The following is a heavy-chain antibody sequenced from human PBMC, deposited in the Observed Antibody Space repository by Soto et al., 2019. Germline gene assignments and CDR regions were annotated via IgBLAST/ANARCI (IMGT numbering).Heavy chain of an antibody. D-gene: IGHD6-19*01. CDR1: GYTFTRYG. Sequence: QVQLVQSGAEVKKPGASVKVSCQASGYTFTRYGFSWVRQAPGQRLEWLGWISAYNGNTYYAQKFQGRVTLTTATSTSTAFMELRGLRSDDTAVYYCAREPPRGITVADSRASGLDYWGQGTLVTVSS. J-gene: IGHJ4*02. V-gene: IGHV1-18*04. CDR3: AREPPRGITVADSRASGLDY. CDR2: ISAYNGNT.